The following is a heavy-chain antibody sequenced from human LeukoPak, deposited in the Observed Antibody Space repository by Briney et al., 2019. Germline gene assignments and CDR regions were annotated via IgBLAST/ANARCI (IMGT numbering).Heavy chain of an antibody. V-gene: IGHV1-18*04. CDR3: ARGELELRFSYYYYYGMDV. Sequence: ASVKVSCKASGYTFTGYYMHWVRQAPGQGLEWMGWISAYNGNTNYAQKLQGRVTMTTDTSTSTAYMELRSLRSDDTAVYYCARGELELRFSYYYYYGMDVWGQGTTVTVSS. D-gene: IGHD1-7*01. CDR1: GYTFTGYY. CDR2: ISAYNGNT. J-gene: IGHJ6*02.